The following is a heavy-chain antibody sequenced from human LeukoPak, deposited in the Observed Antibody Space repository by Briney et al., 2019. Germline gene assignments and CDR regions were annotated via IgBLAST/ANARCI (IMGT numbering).Heavy chain of an antibody. CDR3: ARFQKGSGSNRWFDP. V-gene: IGHV4-31*03. Sequence: SQTLSLTCTVSGGSISSGGYYWSWIRQHPGKGLEWIGYIYYSGSTYYNPSLKSRVTMSVDTSKNQFSLKLSSVTAEDTAVYYCARFQKGSGSNRWFDPWGQGTLVTVSS. CDR1: GGSISSGGYY. D-gene: IGHD3-22*01. J-gene: IGHJ5*02. CDR2: IYYSGST.